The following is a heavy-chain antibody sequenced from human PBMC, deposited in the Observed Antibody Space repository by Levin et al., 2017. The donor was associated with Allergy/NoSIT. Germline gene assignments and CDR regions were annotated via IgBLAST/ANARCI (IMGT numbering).Heavy chain of an antibody. D-gene: IGHD3-10*01. V-gene: IGHV3-30*18. CDR3: AKGASYYGSESYYNPFDI. J-gene: IGHJ3*02. CDR2: ISFDGSNK. CDR1: GFTFSSYG. Sequence: PGGSLRLSCAASGFTFSSYGMHWVRQAPGKGLEWVAFISFDGSNKYYADSVKGRFTISRDSSKNTLYLQMNSLRAEDTAVYYCAKGASYYGSESYYNPFDIWGQGTMVTVSS.